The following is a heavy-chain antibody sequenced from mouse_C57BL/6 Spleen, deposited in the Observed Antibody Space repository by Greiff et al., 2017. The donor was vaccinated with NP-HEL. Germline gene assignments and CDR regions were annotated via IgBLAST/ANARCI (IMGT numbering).Heavy chain of an antibody. CDR1: GYTFTSYW. J-gene: IGHJ3*01. CDR3: ARDGYDGYPFAY. Sequence: QVQLKQPGAELVKPGASVTMSCKASGYTFTSYWITWVKQRPVQGLEWIGDIYPGSGSTTYNEKFKSKATLTVDTSSSTAYMQLSSLASEDSAVYYCARDGYDGYPFAYWGQGTLVTVSA. D-gene: IGHD2-3*01. V-gene: IGHV1-55*01. CDR2: IYPGSGST.